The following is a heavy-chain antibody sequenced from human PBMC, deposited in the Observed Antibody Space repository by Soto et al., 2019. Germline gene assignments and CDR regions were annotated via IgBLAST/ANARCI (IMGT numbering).Heavy chain of an antibody. CDR1: GGSFSGYY. Sequence: QVQLQQWGAGLLKPSETLSLTCAVYGGSFSGYYWSWIRQPPGKGLEWIGEINHSGSTNYNPSLNSRVTISVDTSKNQFSLKLSSVTAADTAVYYCARATLPLYSRGGYNYWGQGTLVTVSS. CDR3: ARATLPLYSRGGYNY. V-gene: IGHV4-34*01. J-gene: IGHJ4*02. CDR2: INHSGST. D-gene: IGHD6-19*01.